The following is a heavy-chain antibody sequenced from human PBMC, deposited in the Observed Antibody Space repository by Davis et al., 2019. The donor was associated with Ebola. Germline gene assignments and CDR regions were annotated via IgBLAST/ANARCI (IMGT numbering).Heavy chain of an antibody. CDR2: IRSSSSNI. D-gene: IGHD1-26*01. V-gene: IGHV3-21*01. J-gene: IGHJ2*01. CDR3: AKIVGENSGSYSGVWYFDH. Sequence: GESLKISCAASGFTFSRYSMSWVRQAPGKGLEWVSSIRSSSSNIYYADSVKGRFTISRDNAKNSLYLQMNSLRVEDTAVYYCAKIVGENSGSYSGVWYFDHWGRGTLVTVSS. CDR1: GFTFSRYS.